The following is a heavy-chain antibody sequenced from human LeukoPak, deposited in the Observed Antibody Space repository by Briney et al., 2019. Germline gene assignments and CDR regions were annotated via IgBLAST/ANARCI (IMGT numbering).Heavy chain of an antibody. CDR2: ISSSGSTI. D-gene: IGHD3-22*01. CDR1: GFTFSSYE. CDR3: ARGRHYYDSSGYCFDY. J-gene: IGHJ4*02. V-gene: IGHV3-48*03. Sequence: PGGSLRLSCAASGFTFSSYEMNWVRQAPGKGLEWVSYISSSGSTIYYADSVKGRFTISRDNAKNSLYLQMNSLRAEDTAVYYCARGRHYYDSSGYCFDYWGQGTLVTVSS.